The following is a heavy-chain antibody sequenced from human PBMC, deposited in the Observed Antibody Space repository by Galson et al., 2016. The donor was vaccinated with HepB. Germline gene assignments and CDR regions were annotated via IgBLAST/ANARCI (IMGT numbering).Heavy chain of an antibody. J-gene: IGHJ5*02. CDR3: ARGYYGSGRFDP. Sequence: LRLSCAASGFSFSSYWMHWVRQAPGRGLVWVSRISSGGINTTYADSVKGRFTISRDNAKNTLYLQMNSLRAEDTAVYYCARGYYGSGRFDPWGQGTLVTVSS. CDR1: GFSFSSYW. D-gene: IGHD3-10*01. V-gene: IGHV3-74*01. CDR2: ISSGGINT.